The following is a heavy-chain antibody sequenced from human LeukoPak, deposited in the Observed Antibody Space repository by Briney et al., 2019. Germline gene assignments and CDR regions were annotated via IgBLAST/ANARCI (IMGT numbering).Heavy chain of an antibody. CDR2: IYNNGRT. Sequence: PAETLSLTCTVSGGSISSSSDYWGWIRQPPGMGLEWICSIYNNGRTFTNPSLKSRATISVDTSKNQFSLKLSSVTAADTAMYYCARHRWDGTYNFDFWGQGTLVPVS. D-gene: IGHD1-1*01. CDR3: ARHRWDGTYNFDF. CDR1: GGSISSSSDY. V-gene: IGHV4-39*01. J-gene: IGHJ4*02.